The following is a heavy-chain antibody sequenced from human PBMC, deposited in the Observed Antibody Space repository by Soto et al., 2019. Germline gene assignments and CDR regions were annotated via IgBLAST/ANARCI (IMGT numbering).Heavy chain of an antibody. CDR2: ISTYTGNT. D-gene: IGHD3-10*01. CDR1: GYTFTNYD. CDR3: ARGYYYGSGRPTPGGMDV. Sequence: ASVKVSCKASGYTFTNYDINWVRQAPGQGLEWMGWISTYTGNTNYAQKPQGRVTMTTDTSTSTAYMELRSLRSDDTAVYSSARGYYYGSGRPTPGGMDVWGKGTTVTVSS. V-gene: IGHV1-18*01. J-gene: IGHJ6*04.